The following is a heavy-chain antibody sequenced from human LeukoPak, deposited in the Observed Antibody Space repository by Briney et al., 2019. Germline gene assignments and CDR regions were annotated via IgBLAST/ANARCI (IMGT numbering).Heavy chain of an antibody. V-gene: IGHV4-39*01. CDR2: MYYSGNT. D-gene: IGHD6-13*01. CDR1: GGSISRNSYY. Sequence: SETLSLTCTVSGGSISRNSYYWGWIRQPPGKGLEWIGSMYYSGNTYYNPSLKSRVTISVDTSKNQFSLKQSSVTAADTAVYYCARRIQQLTTTAEYFQHWGQGTLVTVSS. J-gene: IGHJ1*01. CDR3: ARRIQQLTTTAEYFQH.